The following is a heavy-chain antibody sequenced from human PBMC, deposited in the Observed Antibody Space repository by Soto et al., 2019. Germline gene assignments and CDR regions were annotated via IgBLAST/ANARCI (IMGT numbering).Heavy chain of an antibody. Sequence: SSETLSLTCTVSGGSISSYYWSWIRQPPGKGLEWIGYIYYSGSTNYNPSLKSRVTISVDTSKNQFSLKLSSVTAADTAVYYCARIGGLGDYDWFDPWGQGTLVTVSS. CDR1: GGSISSYY. CDR3: ARIGGLGDYDWFDP. J-gene: IGHJ5*02. V-gene: IGHV4-59*01. D-gene: IGHD4-17*01. CDR2: IYYSGST.